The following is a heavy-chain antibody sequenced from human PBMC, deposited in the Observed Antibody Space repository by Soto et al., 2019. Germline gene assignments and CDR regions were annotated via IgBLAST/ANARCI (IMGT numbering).Heavy chain of an antibody. Sequence: QVQLVQSGAEVKKPGASVKVSCKASGYTFTSYAMHWVRQAPGQRLEWMGWINAGNGNTKYSQKFQGRVTITRDTSASTAYMELSSLRSEDTAVYYCAGEYYGSGSNGMDVWGQGTTVTVSS. CDR2: INAGNGNT. V-gene: IGHV1-3*01. D-gene: IGHD3-10*01. J-gene: IGHJ6*02. CDR1: GYTFTSYA. CDR3: AGEYYGSGSNGMDV.